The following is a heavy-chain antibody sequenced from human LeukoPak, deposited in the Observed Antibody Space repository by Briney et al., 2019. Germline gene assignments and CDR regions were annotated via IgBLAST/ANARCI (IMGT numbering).Heavy chain of an antibody. V-gene: IGHV1-18*01. CDR2: ISGYRGDT. CDR3: VRDRGDIYGDNANFDY. J-gene: IGHJ4*02. Sequence: ASVKVSCKASGYSFTGNGISWVRQAPGQGLEWMGWISGYRGDTNYAQSLQDRVTMTTDTPTSTAYMELRSLRSDDTAVYYCVRDRGDIYGDNANFDYWGQGTLVTVST. D-gene: IGHD4-23*01. CDR1: GYSFTGNG.